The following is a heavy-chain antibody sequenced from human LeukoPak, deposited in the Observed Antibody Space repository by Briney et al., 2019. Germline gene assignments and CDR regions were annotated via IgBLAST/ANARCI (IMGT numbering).Heavy chain of an antibody. D-gene: IGHD3-22*01. V-gene: IGHV3-23*01. CDR3: ARATYYYDSSGYYHIRDYFDY. Sequence: GRSLRLSCAASGFTFSSYAMNWVRQAPGKGLEWVSAISGSGGITYYADSVKGRFTISRDNAKNSLYLQMNSLRAEDTALYYCARATYYYDSSGYYHIRDYFDYWGQGTLVTVSS. CDR1: GFTFSSYA. J-gene: IGHJ4*02. CDR2: ISGSGGIT.